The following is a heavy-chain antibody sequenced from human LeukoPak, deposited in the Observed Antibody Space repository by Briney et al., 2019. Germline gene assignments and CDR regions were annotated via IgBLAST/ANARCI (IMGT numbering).Heavy chain of an antibody. V-gene: IGHV5-51*01. J-gene: IGHJ4*02. D-gene: IGHD6-19*01. CDR3: ARPRRSGWFSGWIDY. Sequence: GESLKISCQGPGYSFTSYWIGWVRQMPGKGLGWMGVIYPGYSDTRYSPSFQGQDTISADKTISTAYLQWSSLKASDTAMYYCARPRRSGWFSGWIDYWGQGTLVTVSS. CDR2: IYPGYSDT. CDR1: GYSFTSYW.